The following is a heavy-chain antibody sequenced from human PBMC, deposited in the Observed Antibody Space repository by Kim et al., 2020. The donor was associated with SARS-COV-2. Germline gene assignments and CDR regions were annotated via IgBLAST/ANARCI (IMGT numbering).Heavy chain of an antibody. CDR2: IYNSGST. CDR3: ASVLLVRGHQWFDP. D-gene: IGHD3-10*01. Sequence: SETLSLTCAVSCGSISSGGYSWSWIRQSPGKGLEWIGYIYNSGSTKYNPYLKSRVTISVDRSKNQFSLKLSSVTAADTAVYYCASVLLVRGHQWFDPWGQGTPVTVSS. J-gene: IGHJ5*02. V-gene: IGHV4-30-2*06. CDR1: CGSISSGGYS.